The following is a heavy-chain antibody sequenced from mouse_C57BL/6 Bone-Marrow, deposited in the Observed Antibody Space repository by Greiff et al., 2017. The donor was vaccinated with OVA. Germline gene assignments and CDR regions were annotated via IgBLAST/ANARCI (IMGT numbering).Heavy chain of an antibody. CDR3: ARDHSYAMDY. CDR2: ISYDGSN. J-gene: IGHJ4*01. Sequence: EVKLMESGPGLVKPSQSLSLTCSVTGYSITSGYYWNWIRQFPGNKLEWMGYISYDGSNNYNPSLKNRISITRDTSKNQFFLKLNSVTTEDTATYYCARDHSYAMDYWGQGTSVTVSS. CDR1: GYSITSGYY. V-gene: IGHV3-6*01.